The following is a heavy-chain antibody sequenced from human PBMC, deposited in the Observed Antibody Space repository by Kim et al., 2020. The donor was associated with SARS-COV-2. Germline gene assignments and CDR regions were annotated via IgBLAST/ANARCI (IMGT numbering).Heavy chain of an antibody. J-gene: IGHJ6*02. Sequence: SETLSLICTVSGGSMSNYFWTWIRQPPGKGLEWIGYIYSTGNTNYNPSLKSRVAISLDTSKNQLSLKLRSVTAADAAVYYCARDTGSGSYYPDPDKHYKGMDVWGLGTTVTV. CDR1: GGSMSNYF. V-gene: IGHV4-59*01. CDR3: ARDTGSGSYYPDPDKHYKGMDV. CDR2: IYSTGNT. D-gene: IGHD3-10*01.